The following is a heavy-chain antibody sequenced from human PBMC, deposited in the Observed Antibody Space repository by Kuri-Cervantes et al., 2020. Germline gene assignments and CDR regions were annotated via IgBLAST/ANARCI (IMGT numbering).Heavy chain of an antibody. D-gene: IGHD6-19*01. J-gene: IGHJ4*02. CDR2: IDPDRGGT. CDR3: ARDLEATLGIAVAGTVGAFDY. CDR1: GYTFTDYY. Sequence: ASVKVSCKAFGYTFTDYYLHWIRQAPGQGLEWLGWIDPDRGGTKSAQKFQGRVTMTRDTSISTAYMELSRLRSDDTAVYYCARDLEATLGIAVAGTVGAFDYWGQGTLVTVSS. V-gene: IGHV1-2*02.